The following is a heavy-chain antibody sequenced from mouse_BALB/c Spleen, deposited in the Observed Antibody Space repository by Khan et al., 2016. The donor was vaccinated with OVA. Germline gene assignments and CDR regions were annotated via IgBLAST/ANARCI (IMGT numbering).Heavy chain of an antibody. J-gene: IGHJ3*01. Sequence: VQLQQSGPDLVKTGASVKISCKASGYSFPASYMNWVKLSHGKSLECIGRINPNTDNTNYNQKFQGKAILTVDTSSSTAYMELRSLTSEDSVVYFCARGYDFCAYWGQGTLVTVSA. D-gene: IGHD2-14*01. V-gene: IGHV1-26*01. CDR2: INPNTDNT. CDR1: GYSFPASY. CDR3: ARGYDFCAY.